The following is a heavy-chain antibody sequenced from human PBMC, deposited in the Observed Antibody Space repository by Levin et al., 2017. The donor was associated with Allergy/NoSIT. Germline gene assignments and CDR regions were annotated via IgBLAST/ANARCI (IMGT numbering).Heavy chain of an antibody. CDR2: MSGSGVTI. CDR1: GFRINSYA. CDR3: ATGFASCTSFYTGFDS. J-gene: IGHJ4*02. D-gene: IGHD2/OR15-2a*01. Sequence: GESLKISCVASGFRINSYAMSWVRQAPGKGLEWVSGMSGSGVTINYADSVKGRFTISRDNSENTLYLQLNSLRAEATADYSCATGFASCTSFYTGFDSWGQGALVTVSS. V-gene: IGHV3-23*01.